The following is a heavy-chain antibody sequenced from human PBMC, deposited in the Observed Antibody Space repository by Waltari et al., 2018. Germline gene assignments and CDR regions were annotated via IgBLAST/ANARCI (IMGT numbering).Heavy chain of an antibody. CDR1: GYTFTSYG. CDR3: ARYRDAAGTSVLFDP. V-gene: IGHV1-18*01. D-gene: IGHD6-13*01. CDR2: ISALNGNT. J-gene: IGHJ5*02. Sequence: QVQLVQSGAEVKKPGASVKVSCKASGYTFTSYGISWVRQAPGQGLEWMGWISALNGNTNYEQKLQGRVTMTTDKSTSSAYMELRSLRSDDTAGYYCARYRDAAGTSVLFDPWGQGTLVTVSS.